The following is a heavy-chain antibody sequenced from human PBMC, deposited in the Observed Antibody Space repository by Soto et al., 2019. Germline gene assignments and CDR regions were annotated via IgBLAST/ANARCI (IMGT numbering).Heavy chain of an antibody. V-gene: IGHV4-30-4*01. D-gene: IGHD1-20*01. Sequence: TLSLTCTVSGDSISSAEYYWSWIRQTPGKGLEWIGHIFYSGTTYYNPSLKSRLTISVDTSKSQFSLNVTSVTAADTAVYFCARGRYRITGRCFPNWFDSWGQGALVTVSS. CDR1: GDSISSAEYY. J-gene: IGHJ5*01. CDR3: ARGRYRITGRCFPNWFDS. CDR2: IFYSGTT.